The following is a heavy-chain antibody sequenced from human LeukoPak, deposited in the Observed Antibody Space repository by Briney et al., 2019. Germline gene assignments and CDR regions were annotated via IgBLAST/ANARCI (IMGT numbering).Heavy chain of an antibody. CDR3: ARGNYHAMDV. V-gene: IGHV3-64*04. Sequence: GGSLRLSCSASGFTFSTYAMHWVRQAPGKGLEYVSAISSNGGSTYYADSVKGQFTISRDNAKNTVYLQMNSLRAEDTAVYYCARGNYHAMDVWGQGTTVTVSS. J-gene: IGHJ6*02. CDR1: GFTFSTYA. CDR2: ISSNGGST.